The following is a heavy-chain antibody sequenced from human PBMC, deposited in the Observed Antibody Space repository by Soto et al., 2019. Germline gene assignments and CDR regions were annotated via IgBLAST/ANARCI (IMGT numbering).Heavy chain of an antibody. D-gene: IGHD3-22*01. CDR3: ARDYDSSGDY. J-gene: IGHJ4*02. Sequence: QLQLQESGPGLVKPSETLSLTCTVSGGSISTSSYYWGWIRQPPGKGLEWIGSIYYSGSTYYNPSLKSRVTISVDTSKNQFPLKLSSVTAADTAVYYCARDYDSSGDYWGQGTLVTVSS. CDR1: GGSISTSSYY. CDR2: IYYSGST. V-gene: IGHV4-39*01.